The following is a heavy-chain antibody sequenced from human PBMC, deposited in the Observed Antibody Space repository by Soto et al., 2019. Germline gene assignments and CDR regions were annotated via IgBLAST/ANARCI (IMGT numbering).Heavy chain of an antibody. D-gene: IGHD6-13*01. J-gene: IGHJ3*02. CDR2: INHSGST. Sequence: QVQLQQWGAGLLKPSETLSLTCAVYGGSFSGYYWSWIRQPPGKGLEWIGEINHSGSTNYNPSLKSSVTISVDTSKNQFSLKLSSVTAAETAVYYCAGPGYSSSNDAFDIWGQGTMVTVSS. V-gene: IGHV4-34*01. CDR3: AGPGYSSSNDAFDI. CDR1: GGSFSGYY.